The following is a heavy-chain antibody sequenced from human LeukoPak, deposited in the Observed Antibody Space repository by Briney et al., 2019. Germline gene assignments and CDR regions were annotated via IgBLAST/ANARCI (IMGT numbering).Heavy chain of an antibody. CDR1: GGSISSYY. V-gene: IGHV4-59*01. J-gene: IGHJ6*02. Sequence: SETLSLTCTVSGGSISSYYWSWIRQPPGKGLEWIGYIYYSGSTNYNPSLKSRVTISVDTSKNQFSLKLSSVTAADTAVYYCARDSPMPSGLLWFGELPSRWYGMDVWGQGTTVTVSS. CDR3: ARDSPMPSGLLWFGELPSRWYGMDV. D-gene: IGHD3-10*01. CDR2: IYYSGST.